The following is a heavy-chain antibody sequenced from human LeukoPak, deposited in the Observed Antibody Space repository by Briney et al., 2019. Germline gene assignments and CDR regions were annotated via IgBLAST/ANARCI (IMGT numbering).Heavy chain of an antibody. CDR2: IYYSGST. CDR1: GGSISSSSYY. J-gene: IGHJ4*02. Sequence: SETLSLTCTVSGGSISSSSYYWGWIRQPPGKGLEWIGSIYYSGSTYYNPSLKSRVTISVDTSKNQFSLKLSSVTAADTAVYYCARGSSPYSSSWLEGYYFDYWGQGTLVTVSS. D-gene: IGHD6-13*01. V-gene: IGHV4-39*07. CDR3: ARGSSPYSSSWLEGYYFDY.